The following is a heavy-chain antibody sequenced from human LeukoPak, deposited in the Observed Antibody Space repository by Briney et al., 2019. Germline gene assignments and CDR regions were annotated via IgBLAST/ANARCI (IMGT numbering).Heavy chain of an antibody. J-gene: IGHJ4*01. V-gene: IGHV1-18*01. Sequence: ASVTVSFKSSGYSFTNYGVTWVRQAPGQALEWIGWISTYNGNTNSAQKFQGRITMTTDTSTATAFMELRSLRSSDTAMYYCVRDLGRLSRTYFDYWGHGTLVTVSS. D-gene: IGHD1-1*01. CDR2: ISTYNGNT. CDR1: GYSFTNYG. CDR3: VRDLGRLSRTYFDY.